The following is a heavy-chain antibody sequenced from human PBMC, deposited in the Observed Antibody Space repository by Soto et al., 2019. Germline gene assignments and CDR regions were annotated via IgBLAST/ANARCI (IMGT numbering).Heavy chain of an antibody. CDR3: ARDRRITGTTGIDY. CDR1: GGSISSGGYY. J-gene: IGHJ4*02. CDR2: IYYSGST. V-gene: IGHV4-31*03. D-gene: IGHD1-20*01. Sequence: SETLSLTCTVSGGSISSGGYYWSWIRQHPGKGLEWIGYIYYSGSTYYNPSLKSRVTISVDTSKNQFSLKLSSVTAADTAVYYCARDRRITGTTGIDYWGQGTLVTVSS.